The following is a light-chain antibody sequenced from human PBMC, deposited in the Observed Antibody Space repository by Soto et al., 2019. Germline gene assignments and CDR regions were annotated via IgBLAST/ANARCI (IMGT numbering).Light chain of an antibody. V-gene: IGLV2-8*01. Sequence: QSALTQPPSASGSPGQSVPISGTATTSDIGAYNYVSWYQQRPGNAPKLIIYEVTRRPSGVPDRIFGSKYDTTASLTVSGLQAEDEADYYCSSFAGTNSFVFGTGTKVTVL. CDR1: TSDIGAYNY. J-gene: IGLJ1*01. CDR2: EVT. CDR3: SSFAGTNSFV.